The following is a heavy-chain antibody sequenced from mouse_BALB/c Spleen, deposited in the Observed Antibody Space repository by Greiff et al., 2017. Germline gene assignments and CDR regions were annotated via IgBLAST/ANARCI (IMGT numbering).Heavy chain of an antibody. J-gene: IGHJ4*01. CDR3: AREDYAMDY. Sequence: EVMLVESGGGLVQPGGSLKLSCAASGFTFSSYGMSWVRQTPDKRLELVATINSNGGSTYYPDSVKGRFTISRDNAKNTLYLQMSSLKSEDTAMYCCAREDYAMDYWGQGTSVTVSS. CDR1: GFTFSSYG. CDR2: INSNGGST. V-gene: IGHV5-6-3*01.